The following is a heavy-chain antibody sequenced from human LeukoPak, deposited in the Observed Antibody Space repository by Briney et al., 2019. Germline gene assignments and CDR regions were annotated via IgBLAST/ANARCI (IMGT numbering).Heavy chain of an antibody. Sequence: SETLSLTCTVSGGSVSSGSYYWSWIRQHPGKGLEWIGSLSYSGSTFYNPSLRSRVTISIDTSKNQFSLKLSSVTAADTAVYYCARDRPGPFDYWGQGTLVTASS. CDR2: LSYSGST. V-gene: IGHV4-31*03. CDR1: GGSVSSGSYY. J-gene: IGHJ4*02. CDR3: ARDRPGPFDY.